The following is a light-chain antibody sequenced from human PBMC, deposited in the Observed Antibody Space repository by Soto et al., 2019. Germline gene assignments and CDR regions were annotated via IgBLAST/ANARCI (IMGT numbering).Light chain of an antibody. CDR2: EVS. CDR3: SSYTSSITLV. Sequence: QSALTQPASVSGSPGQPITISCTGTSSDVGSYNYVSWYQQHPGKAPKLMIYEVSNRPSGVSNRFSGSKSGNTASLTISGLQAEDEADYYCSSYTSSITLVFGGGTKLTVL. V-gene: IGLV2-14*01. CDR1: SSDVGSYNY. J-gene: IGLJ2*01.